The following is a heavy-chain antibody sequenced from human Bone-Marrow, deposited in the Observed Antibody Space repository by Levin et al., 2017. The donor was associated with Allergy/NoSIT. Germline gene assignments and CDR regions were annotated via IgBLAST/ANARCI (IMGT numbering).Heavy chain of an antibody. Sequence: PGGSLRLSCTVSGDSFISHYWTWIRQPPGKGLEWIGYIYYTGSTNYNPSLQSRVAMSLDTSKSQFSLKLSSVTAADTAVYYCARGYSLYDYDYWGQGTLVTVSS. CDR2: IYYTGST. D-gene: IGHD5/OR15-5a*01. CDR3: ARGYSLYDYDY. V-gene: IGHV4-59*11. J-gene: IGHJ4*02. CDR1: GDSFISHY.